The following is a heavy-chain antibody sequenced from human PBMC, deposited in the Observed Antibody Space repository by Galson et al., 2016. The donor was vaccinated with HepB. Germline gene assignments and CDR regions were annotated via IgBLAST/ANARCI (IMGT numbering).Heavy chain of an antibody. D-gene: IGHD1-14*01. V-gene: IGHV3-23*01. CDR3: VKGAAGTPTYYFAS. Sequence: SLRLSCAASGFSFSNYAMSWVRQAPVKGLEWVSSISGTGGRTYYADSAKGRFTISRDNSKNTLYLRRSSLRVEDTAVYYCVKGAAGTPTYYFASWGQGTLVTASS. CDR2: ISGTGGRT. J-gene: IGHJ4*02. CDR1: GFSFSNYA.